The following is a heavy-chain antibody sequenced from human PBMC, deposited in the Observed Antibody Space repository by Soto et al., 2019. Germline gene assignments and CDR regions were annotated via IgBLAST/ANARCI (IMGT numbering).Heavy chain of an antibody. J-gene: IGHJ4*02. CDR1: GFYFGSYA. CDR2: IGGSGHAT. Sequence: EVQLLESGGGLVQPGGSLRLSCEASGFYFGSYAMTWVRQAPGKGLEWVASIGGSGHATHYADSVQGRFTISRDDSERTLYLQMNSLRVEDTAVYYFAKSGPTVIYFDHWGQGRLVSVSS. CDR3: AKSGPTVIYFDH. D-gene: IGHD4-17*01. V-gene: IGHV3-23*01.